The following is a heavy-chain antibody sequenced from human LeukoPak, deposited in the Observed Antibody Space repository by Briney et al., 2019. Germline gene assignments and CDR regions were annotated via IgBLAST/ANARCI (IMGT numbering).Heavy chain of an antibody. CDR1: GSTFSSYA. CDR2: TSGSNT. J-gene: IGHJ4*02. CDR3: GRTPYLYFGSGSYQFDY. D-gene: IGHD3-10*01. Sequence: PGGSLRLSCAASGSTFSSYAMSWVRQAPGKGLEWVSGTSGSNTYYADSVKGRFTISRDNSKNTLYLRMNSLRAEDTAVYFCGRTPYLYFGSGSYQFDYWGQGTLVTVSS. V-gene: IGHV3-23*01.